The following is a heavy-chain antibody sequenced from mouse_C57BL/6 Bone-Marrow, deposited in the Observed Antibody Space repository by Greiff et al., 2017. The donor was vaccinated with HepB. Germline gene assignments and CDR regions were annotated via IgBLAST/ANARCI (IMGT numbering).Heavy chain of an antibody. D-gene: IGHD2-3*01. Sequence: VKLVESGAELVRPGASVTLSCKASGYTFTDYEMHWVKQTPVHGLEWIGAIDPETGGTAYNQKFKGKAILTADKSSSTPYMELRSLTSEDSAVYYCTRSDDGYYRYWFAYWGQGTLVTVSA. CDR3: TRSDDGYYRYWFAY. CDR1: GYTFTDYE. V-gene: IGHV1-15*01. CDR2: IDPETGGT. J-gene: IGHJ3*01.